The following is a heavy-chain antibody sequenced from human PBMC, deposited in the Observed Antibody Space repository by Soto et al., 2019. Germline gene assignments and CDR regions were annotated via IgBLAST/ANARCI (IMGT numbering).Heavy chain of an antibody. CDR2: TYFRSKWYN. J-gene: IGHJ4*02. D-gene: IGHD6-19*01. CDR3: AREQTLAAPFHY. Sequence: SQTLSLTCAICGDTVSNKSATWNWIRQAPSRGLEWLGRTYFRSKWYNDYAVSVKSRITINPDTSKNQFSLQLNSVTPEDTAVYYCAREQTLAAPFHYWGQGTLVTVSS. CDR1: GDTVSNKSAT. V-gene: IGHV6-1*01.